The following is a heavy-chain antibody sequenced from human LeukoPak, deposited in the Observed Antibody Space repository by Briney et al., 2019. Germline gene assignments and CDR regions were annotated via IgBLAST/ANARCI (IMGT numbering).Heavy chain of an antibody. CDR1: GGTFSGYA. D-gene: IGHD3-3*01. CDR3: ARGRLRFLEWSLYYFDY. J-gene: IGHJ4*02. CDR2: IIPILGIA. V-gene: IGHV1-69*04. Sequence: ASVKVSCKASGGTFSGYAISWVRQAPGQGLEWMGRIIPILGIANYAQKFQGRVTITADKSTSTAYMELSSLRSEDTAVYYCARGRLRFLEWSLYYFDYWGQGTLVTVSS.